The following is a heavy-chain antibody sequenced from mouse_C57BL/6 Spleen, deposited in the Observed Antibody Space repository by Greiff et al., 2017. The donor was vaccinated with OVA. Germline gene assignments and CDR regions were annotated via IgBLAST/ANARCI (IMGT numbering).Heavy chain of an antibody. J-gene: IGHJ1*03. CDR1: GYSFTDYN. V-gene: IGHV1-39*01. Sequence: VHVKQSGPELVKPGASVKISCKASGYSFTDYNMNWVKQSNGKSLEWIGVINPNYGTTSYNQKFKGKATLTVDQSSSTAYMQLNSLTSEDSAVYYCARGFITTVVEGWYFDVWGTGTTVTVSS. CDR2: INPNYGTT. D-gene: IGHD1-1*01. CDR3: ARGFITTVVEGWYFDV.